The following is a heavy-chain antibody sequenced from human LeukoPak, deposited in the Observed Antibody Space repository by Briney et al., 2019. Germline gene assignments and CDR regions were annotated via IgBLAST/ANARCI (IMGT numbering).Heavy chain of an antibody. Sequence: PGGSLRLSCAASGFTFTDAWMSWVRQAPGKGLEWVGRIKSKTYGGATDYAAPVKGRFTISRDDSENTLYLQMNSLRTEDTAVYYCARGEWLPYYYGMDVWGQGTTVTVSS. CDR2: IKSKTYGGAT. CDR1: GFTFTDAW. CDR3: ARGEWLPYYYGMDV. J-gene: IGHJ6*02. D-gene: IGHD5-12*01. V-gene: IGHV3-15*01.